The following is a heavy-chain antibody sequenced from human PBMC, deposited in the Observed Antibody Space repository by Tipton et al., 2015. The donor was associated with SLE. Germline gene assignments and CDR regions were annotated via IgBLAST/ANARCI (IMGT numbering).Heavy chain of an antibody. CDR3: ARLGKWDRGDWFDP. V-gene: IGHV4-59*12. J-gene: IGHJ5*02. D-gene: IGHD1-26*01. CDR2: IYYSGST. CDR1: GGSFSGYY. Sequence: TLSLTCAVYGGSFSGYYWSWIRQPPGKGLEWIGYIYYSGSTNYNPSLKSRVTISVDTSKNQFSLKLSSVTAADTAVYYCARLGKWDRGDWFDPWGQGTLVTVSS.